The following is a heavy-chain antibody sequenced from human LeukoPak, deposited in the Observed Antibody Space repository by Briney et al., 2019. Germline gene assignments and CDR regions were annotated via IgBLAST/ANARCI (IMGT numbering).Heavy chain of an antibody. J-gene: IGHJ4*02. CDR3: ARGDFGVRGADY. CDR1: GYTFTSYD. D-gene: IGHD3-10*01. CDR2: MNPNSGNT. Sequence: GASVKVSCKASGYTFTSYDINWVRQATGQGLEWMGWMNPNSGNTGYAQKFQGRVTMTRNTSISTAYMELSSLRSEDTVVYYCARGDFGVRGADYWGQGTLVTVSS. V-gene: IGHV1-8*01.